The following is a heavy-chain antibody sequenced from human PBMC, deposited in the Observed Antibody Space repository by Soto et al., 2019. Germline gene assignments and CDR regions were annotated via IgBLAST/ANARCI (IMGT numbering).Heavy chain of an antibody. CDR2: IDWDDDK. V-gene: IGHV2-70*01. CDR1: GFSLSTSGMC. J-gene: IGHJ4*02. CDR3: ARTTVTGPTYYFDY. Sequence: GSGPTLVNPTQTLTLTCTFSGFSLSTSGMCVSWIRQPPGKALEWLALIDWDDDKYYSTSLKARLTISKDTSKNQVVLTVTNMDPVDTATYYCARTTVTGPTYYFDYWGQGTLVTVSS. D-gene: IGHD4-17*01.